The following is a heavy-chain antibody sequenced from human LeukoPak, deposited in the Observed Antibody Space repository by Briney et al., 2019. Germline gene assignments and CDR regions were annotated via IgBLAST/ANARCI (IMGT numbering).Heavy chain of an antibody. CDR2: IYTSGST. CDR3: ARASYSYDINGWVPFDY. CDR1: GNSISSGDNY. V-gene: IGHV4-61*02. Sequence: SQTLSLTCTVSGNSISSGDNYWSWIRQPAGKGLEWIGRIYTSGSTNYNPSLKSRVTISGGTSKNQCSLRLSSVTAADTAVYYCARASYSYDINGWVPFDYWGQGTLVTVSS. D-gene: IGHD3-22*01. J-gene: IGHJ4*02.